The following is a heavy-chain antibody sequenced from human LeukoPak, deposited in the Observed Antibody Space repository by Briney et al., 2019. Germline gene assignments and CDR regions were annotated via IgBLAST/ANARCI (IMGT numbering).Heavy chain of an antibody. V-gene: IGHV3-23*01. CDR3: AKAAATTPYYYYYYGMDV. CDR1: GFTFSSHA. J-gene: IGHJ6*02. CDR2: ISGSGGST. D-gene: IGHD5-24*01. Sequence: GGSLRLSCAASGFTFSSHAMSWVRQAPGKGLEWVSAISGSGGSTYYADSAKGRFTISRDNSKNTLYLQMNSLRAEDTAVYYCAKAAATTPYYYYYYGMDVWGQGTTVTVSS.